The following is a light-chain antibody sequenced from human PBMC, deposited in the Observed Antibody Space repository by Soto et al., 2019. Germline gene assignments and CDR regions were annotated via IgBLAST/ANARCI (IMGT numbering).Light chain of an antibody. CDR1: QSISSW. V-gene: IGKV1-5*01. CDR3: QQYNSYSRYT. Sequence: DIQMTQSPSTLSASVGDRVTITGRASQSISSWLAWYQQKPGKAPKLLIYDASSLESGVPSRFSGSGSGTEFTLTISSLQPDDFATYYCQQYNSYSRYTFGQGTKLEIK. J-gene: IGKJ2*01. CDR2: DAS.